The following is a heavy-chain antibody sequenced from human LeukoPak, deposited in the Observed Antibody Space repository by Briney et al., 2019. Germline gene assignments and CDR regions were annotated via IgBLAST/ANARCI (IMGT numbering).Heavy chain of an antibody. Sequence: GRSLRLSCAASGFTFSSYGMHWVRQAPGKGLEWVAVIWYDGSNKYYADSVKGRFTISRDNSKNTLYLQMNSLRAEGTAVYYCARLPEVTHYYDSSGYKDAFDIWGQGTMVTVSS. CDR3: ARLPEVTHYYDSSGYKDAFDI. D-gene: IGHD3-22*01. CDR2: IWYDGSNK. CDR1: GFTFSSYG. J-gene: IGHJ3*02. V-gene: IGHV3-33*01.